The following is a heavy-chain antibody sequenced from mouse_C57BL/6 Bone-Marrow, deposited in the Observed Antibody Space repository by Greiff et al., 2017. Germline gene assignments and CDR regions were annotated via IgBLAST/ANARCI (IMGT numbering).Heavy chain of an antibody. CDR1: GYTFTGYC. CDR3: ARVYSNCDSFAY. Sequence: QVQLQQPGAELVKPGASVKMSCKASGYTFTGYCITWVKQRPEQGLEWIGDIYPGSGNTNYNEKFKSKATLTVDTSSSTAYMQLSSLTSEDSAVYYGARVYSNCDSFAYWGQGTLLTVSA. CDR2: IYPGSGNT. D-gene: IGHD2-5*01. J-gene: IGHJ3*01. V-gene: IGHV1-55*01.